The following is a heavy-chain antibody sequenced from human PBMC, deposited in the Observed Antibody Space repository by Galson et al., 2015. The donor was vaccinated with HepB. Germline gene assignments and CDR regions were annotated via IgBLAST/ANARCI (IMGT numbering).Heavy chain of an antibody. J-gene: IGHJ4*02. V-gene: IGHV1-46*04. Sequence: SVKVSCKASGYAFTSYYMHWVRQAPGQGLEWMGIINSSGGSTSYAQKLQGRVTMTRDASTYTVYMELSSLRAEDTAVYYCARGGDSCGYLLGYWGQGTQGTAAS. CDR3: ARGGDSCGYLLGY. D-gene: IGHD3-22*01. CDR1: GYAFTSYY. CDR2: INSSGGST.